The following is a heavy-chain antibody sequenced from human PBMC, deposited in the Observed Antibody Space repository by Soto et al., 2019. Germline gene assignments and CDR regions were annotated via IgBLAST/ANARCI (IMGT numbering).Heavy chain of an antibody. CDR1: GYTFTSYG. Sequence: ASVKVSCKASGYTFTSYGISWVRQAPGQGLEWMGWISAYNGNTNYAQKLQGRVTMTTDTSTSTAYMELRSLRSDDTAVYYCARDIAYCGGDCYPGYWGQGTLVTVSS. J-gene: IGHJ4*02. D-gene: IGHD2-21*02. CDR2: ISAYNGNT. V-gene: IGHV1-18*01. CDR3: ARDIAYCGGDCYPGY.